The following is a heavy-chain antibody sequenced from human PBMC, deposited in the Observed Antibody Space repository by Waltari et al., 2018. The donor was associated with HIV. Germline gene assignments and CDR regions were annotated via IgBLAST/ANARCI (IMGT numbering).Heavy chain of an antibody. V-gene: IGHV3-30*18. CDR3: AKERLQLLAYGDYSPHYYYGMDV. CDR1: GFTFSSYG. D-gene: IGHD4-17*01. J-gene: IGHJ6*02. Sequence: QVQLVESGGGVVQPGRSLRLSCAASGFTFSSYGMHWVRQAPGKGLEWVAVISYDGSNKYYADSVKGRFTISRDNSKNTLYLQMNSLRAEDTAVYYCAKERLQLLAYGDYSPHYYYGMDVWGQGTTVTVSS. CDR2: ISYDGSNK.